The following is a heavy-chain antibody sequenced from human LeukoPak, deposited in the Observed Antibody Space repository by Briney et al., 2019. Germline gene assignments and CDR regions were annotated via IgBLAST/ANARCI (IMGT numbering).Heavy chain of an antibody. Sequence: PGGSLRLSCAASGFTFSSYGMHWVRQAPGKGLEWVAFMHYDGNIKYYADSVKGRITISRDISKNTLYLQMSSLRAEDTAVYYCAKDACSGGTCYGGWYCDLWGRGTLVTVSS. CDR3: AKDACSGGTCYGGWYCDL. D-gene: IGHD2-15*01. CDR1: GFTFSSYG. J-gene: IGHJ2*01. CDR2: MHYDGNIK. V-gene: IGHV3-30*02.